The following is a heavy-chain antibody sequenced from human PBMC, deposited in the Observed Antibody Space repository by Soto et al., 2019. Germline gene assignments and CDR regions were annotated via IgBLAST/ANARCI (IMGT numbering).Heavy chain of an antibody. CDR3: AKNVCGGGSCYSCFDY. CDR1: GFTFDDYA. V-gene: IGHV3-9*01. J-gene: IGHJ4*02. D-gene: IGHD2-15*01. CDR2: INWNSGSV. Sequence: EVHLVESGGGLVQPGRSLRLSCAASGFTFDDYAMHWVRLAPGKGLEWVSGINWNSGSVAYADSVKGRFTISRDNAKKSLYLQMNSLRADDTGFYFCAKNVCGGGSCYSCFDYWGQGTLVTVSS.